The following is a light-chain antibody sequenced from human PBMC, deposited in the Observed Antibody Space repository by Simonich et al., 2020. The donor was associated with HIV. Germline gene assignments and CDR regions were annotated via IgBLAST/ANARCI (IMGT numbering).Light chain of an antibody. CDR2: DTS. CDR3: LLSYSGAWV. J-gene: IGLJ3*02. V-gene: IGLV7-46*01. CDR1: TGAVTSGHY. Sequence: QAVVTQEPSLTVSPGGTVTLTCGSSTGAVTSGHYPSWFQQKPCQAPRTLIYDTSKQHSWTPARFSGSLLGGKAALTLSGAQPENEAEYYCLLSYSGAWVFGGGTKLTVL.